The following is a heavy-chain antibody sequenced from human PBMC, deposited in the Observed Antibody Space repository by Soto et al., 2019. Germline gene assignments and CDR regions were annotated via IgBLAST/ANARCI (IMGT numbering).Heavy chain of an antibody. Sequence: PSETLSLTCTVSGGSISSYYWSWIRQPPGKGLEWIGYIYYSGSTNYNPSLKSRVTISVDTSKNQFSLKLSSVTAADTAVYYCARLQGRSYGSGTTSGMDVWGQGTTVTVSS. CDR2: IYYSGST. CDR1: GGSISSYY. CDR3: ARLQGRSYGSGTTSGMDV. J-gene: IGHJ6*02. D-gene: IGHD3-10*01. V-gene: IGHV4-59*01.